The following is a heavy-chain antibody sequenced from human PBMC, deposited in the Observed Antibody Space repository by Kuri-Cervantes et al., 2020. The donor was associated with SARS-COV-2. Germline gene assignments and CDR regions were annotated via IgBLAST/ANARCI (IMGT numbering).Heavy chain of an antibody. CDR3: ARVDCSGGSCYPQFDP. CDR2: ISSSSSTI. V-gene: IGHV3-48*02. Sequence: GESLKISCAASGFTFSSYSMNWVRQAPGKGLEWVSYISSSSSTIYYADSVKGRFTISRDNAKNSLYLQMNSLRDEDTAVYYCARVDCSGGSCYPQFDPWGQGTLVTASS. CDR1: GFTFSSYS. J-gene: IGHJ5*02. D-gene: IGHD2-15*01.